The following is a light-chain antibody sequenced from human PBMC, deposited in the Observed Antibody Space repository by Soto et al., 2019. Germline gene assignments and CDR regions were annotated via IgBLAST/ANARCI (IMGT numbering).Light chain of an antibody. J-gene: IGLJ2*01. CDR3: VLYMGSGTWL. V-gene: IGLV8-61*01. CDR2: DTY. CDR1: SGSVSTNYY. Sequence: QAVVTQEPSFSVSPGGTVTLTCGLRSGSVSTNYYPAWYQQAPGQAPRTLIYDTYTRSSGLPDRFSGSILGTKAALTITGAKADDESDYYCVLYMGSGTWLFGGGTKLTVL.